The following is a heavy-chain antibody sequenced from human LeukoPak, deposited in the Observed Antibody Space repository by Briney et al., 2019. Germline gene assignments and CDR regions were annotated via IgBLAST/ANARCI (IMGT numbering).Heavy chain of an antibody. CDR1: GGSISSYY. V-gene: IGHV4-59*01. D-gene: IGHD4-17*01. CDR3: ARARGEDYGDSGYFQH. J-gene: IGHJ1*01. CDR2: IYYSGST. Sequence: PSETLSLTCTVSGGSISSYYWSWIRQPPGKGLEWIGYIYYSGSTNYNPSLKSRVTISVDTSKNQFSLKLSSVTAADTAVYYCARARGEDYGDSGYFQHWGQGTLVTVSS.